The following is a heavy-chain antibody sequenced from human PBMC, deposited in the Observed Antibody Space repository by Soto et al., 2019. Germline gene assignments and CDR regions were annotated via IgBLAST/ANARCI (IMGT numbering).Heavy chain of an antibody. CDR3: ARGLRRRESSTSRGNWFDP. CDR2: IYYSGST. V-gene: IGHV4-59*13. J-gene: IGHJ5*02. Sequence: SETLSLTCTVSGGSISSFYWSWIRQPPGKGLEWIGYIYYSGSTNYNPSLKSRVTISQDTSKNQFSLKLNSVTAADTAIYYCARGLRRRESSTSRGNWFDPWGQGTLVTVSS. D-gene: IGHD6-6*01. CDR1: GGSISSFY.